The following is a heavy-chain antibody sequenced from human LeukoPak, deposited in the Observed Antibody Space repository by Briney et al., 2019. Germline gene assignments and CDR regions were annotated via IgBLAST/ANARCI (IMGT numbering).Heavy chain of an antibody. CDR2: FDPEERGP. Sequence: GASVKVSCTVSGYSLTDLSLNWVRQAPGHRLEWLGGFDPEERGPIYAQTVQGRLSITEDTSKDAGYLELRSLRSEDTALYYCAKSHVDY. J-gene: IGHJ4*01. CDR3: AKSHVDY. V-gene: IGHV1-24*01. CDR1: GYSLTDLS.